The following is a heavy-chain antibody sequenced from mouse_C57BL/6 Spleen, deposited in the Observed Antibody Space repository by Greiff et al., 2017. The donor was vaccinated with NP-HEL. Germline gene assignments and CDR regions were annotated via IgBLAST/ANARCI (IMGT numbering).Heavy chain of an antibody. J-gene: IGHJ2*01. CDR2: IYPGSGNT. D-gene: IGHD4-1*01. CDR3: ARGETWTGHYFDY. V-gene: IGHV1-76*01. CDR1: GYTFTDYY. Sequence: QVQLQQSGAELVRPGASVKLSCKASGYTFTDYYINWVKQRPGQGLEWIARIYPGSGNTYYNEKFKGKATLTAEKSSSTAYMQLSSLTSEDSAVYFCARGETWTGHYFDYWGQGTTLTVSS.